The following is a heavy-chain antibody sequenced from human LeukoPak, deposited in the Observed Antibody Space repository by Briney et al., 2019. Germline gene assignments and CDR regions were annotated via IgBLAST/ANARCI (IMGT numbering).Heavy chain of an antibody. D-gene: IGHD1-20*01. CDR1: GFTFSSYA. CDR2: ISDSGRDT. J-gene: IGHJ4*02. V-gene: IGHV3-23*01. Sequence: PGGSLRLSCAASGFTFSSYAMSWVRQAPGKGLEWVSGISDSGRDTYYVDSVEGRFTISRDNSKNTLYLQMNSLTAEDTAMYYCAKKRNIAGTTGDLDYWGQGTLVTVSS. CDR3: AKKRNIAGTTGDLDY.